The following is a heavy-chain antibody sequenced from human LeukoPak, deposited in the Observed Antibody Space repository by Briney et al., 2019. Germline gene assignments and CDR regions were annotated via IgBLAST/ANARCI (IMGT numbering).Heavy chain of an antibody. J-gene: IGHJ4*02. CDR3: ARVPAAIKRPSGYFDY. CDR1: GYTFTGYY. D-gene: IGHD2-2*02. CDR2: INPNSGGT. V-gene: IGHV1-2*02. Sequence: ASVKVSCKASGYTFTGYYMHWVRQAPGQGLEWMGWINPNSGGTNYAQKFQGRVTMTRDTSISTAYMELSRPRSDDAAVYYCARVPAAIKRPSGYFDYWGQGTLVTVSS.